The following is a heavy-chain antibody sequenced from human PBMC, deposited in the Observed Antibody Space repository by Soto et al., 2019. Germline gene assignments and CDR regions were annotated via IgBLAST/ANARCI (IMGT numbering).Heavy chain of an antibody. J-gene: IGHJ6*02. CDR3: ARVPSPFDYYYAMDV. CDR2: IFSSGTT. V-gene: IGHV4-30-4*01. D-gene: IGHD3-16*01. Sequence: PSETLSLTCTVSVDSISSGNKYWIWIRHPPGKGLEWIGYIFSSGTTYYNPSLKSRLTMSLDASRNQFSLKLNSLTDADTAVYFCARVPSPFDYYYAMDVWGQGTTVTVSS. CDR1: VDSISSGNKY.